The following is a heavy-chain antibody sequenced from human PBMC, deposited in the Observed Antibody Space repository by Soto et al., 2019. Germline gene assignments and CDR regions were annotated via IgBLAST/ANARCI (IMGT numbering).Heavy chain of an antibody. CDR1: GGSVSSGSYY. V-gene: IGHV4-61*01. D-gene: IGHD3-10*01. CDR3: ARSQGSGYYYYYGMDV. J-gene: IGHJ6*02. Sequence: LSLTCTVSGGSVSSGSYYWSWIRQPPGKGLEWIGYIYYSGSTNYNPSLKSRVTISVDTSKNQFSLKLSSVTAADTAVYYCARSQGSGYYYYYGMDVWGQGTTVTVSS. CDR2: IYYSGST.